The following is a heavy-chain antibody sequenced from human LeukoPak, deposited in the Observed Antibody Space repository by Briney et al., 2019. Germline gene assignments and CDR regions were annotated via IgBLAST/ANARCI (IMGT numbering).Heavy chain of an antibody. V-gene: IGHV3-53*01. CDR2: IYSGGST. CDR3: AKVRVVVVGSYYFDY. Sequence: GGSLRLSCAASGFTVSSNYMSWVRLAPGKGLEWVSVIYSGGSTYYADSVKGRFIISRDNSKNTLYLQMNSLRAEDTAVYYCAKVRVVVVGSYYFDYWGQGTLVTVSS. D-gene: IGHD3-22*01. CDR1: GFTVSSNY. J-gene: IGHJ4*02.